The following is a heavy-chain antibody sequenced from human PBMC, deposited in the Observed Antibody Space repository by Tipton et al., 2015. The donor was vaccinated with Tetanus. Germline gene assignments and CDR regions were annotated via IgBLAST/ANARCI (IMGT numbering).Heavy chain of an antibody. D-gene: IGHD1-1*01. J-gene: IGHJ3*02. V-gene: IGHV1-69*06. CDR1: GNTFSSST. Sequence: QLVQSGAEVKKPGSSMRLSCKASGNTFSSSTLSWVRQAPGHGLEWMGMIVPLFGSAYYAQKVQDRVTITADKSERTAYLDLRSLKSDHTAVYYCATVGAGLRRREGPLDSWGQGTMVTVSS. CDR3: ATVGAGLRRREGPLDS. CDR2: IVPLFGSA.